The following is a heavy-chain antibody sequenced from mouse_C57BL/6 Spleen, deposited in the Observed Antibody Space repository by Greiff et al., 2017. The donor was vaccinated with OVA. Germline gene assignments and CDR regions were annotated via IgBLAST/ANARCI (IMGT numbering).Heavy chain of an antibody. V-gene: IGHV5-6*01. CDR1: GFTFSSYG. D-gene: IGHD1-1*01. Sequence: EVQLQESGGDLVKPGGSLKLSCAASGFTFSSYGMSWVRQTPDKRLEWVATISSGGSYTYYPDSVKGRFTISRDNAKNTLYLQMSSLKSEDTAMYYCARRTVVATPYWYFDVWGTGTTVTVSS. J-gene: IGHJ1*03. CDR3: ARRTVVATPYWYFDV. CDR2: ISSGGSYT.